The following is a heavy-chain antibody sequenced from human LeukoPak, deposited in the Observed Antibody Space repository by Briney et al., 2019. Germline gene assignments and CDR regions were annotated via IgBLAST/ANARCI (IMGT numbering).Heavy chain of an antibody. J-gene: IGHJ4*02. CDR3: ATRDVWFGELLTFDY. D-gene: IGHD3-10*01. V-gene: IGHV3-11*01. CDR2: ISSSGSTI. CDR1: GFTFSDYY. Sequence: GGSLRLSCAASGFTFSDYYMSWIRQAPGKGLEWVSYISSSGSTIYYADSVKGRFTISRDNAKNSLYLQMNSLRAEDTAVYYCATRDVWFGELLTFDYWGQGTLVTVSS.